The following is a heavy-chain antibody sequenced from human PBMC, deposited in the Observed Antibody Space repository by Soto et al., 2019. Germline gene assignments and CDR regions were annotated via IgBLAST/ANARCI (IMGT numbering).Heavy chain of an antibody. J-gene: IGHJ6*03. Sequence: GGSLRLSCAASGFTFSSYDMHWVRQATGKGLEWVSAIGTAGDTYYPGSVKGRFTISRENAKNSLYLQMNSLRAGDTAVYYCARAWKYSGYDPSRWGTRTYYYYYMDVWGKGTTVTVSS. CDR2: IGTAGDT. D-gene: IGHD5-12*01. CDR3: ARAWKYSGYDPSRWGTRTYYYYYMDV. CDR1: GFTFSSYD. V-gene: IGHV3-13*01.